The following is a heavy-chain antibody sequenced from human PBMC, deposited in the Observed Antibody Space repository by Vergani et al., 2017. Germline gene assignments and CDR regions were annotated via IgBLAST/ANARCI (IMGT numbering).Heavy chain of an antibody. CDR3: ARDTGIGIAAAGGFGMDV. V-gene: IGHV1-46*01. CDR1: GYTFTSYY. Sequence: QVQLVQSGAEVKKPGASVKVSCKASGYTFTSYYMHWVRQAPGQGLEWMGIINPSGGSTSYAQKFQGRVTMTRDTSTSTVYMELSSLRSEDTAVYYCARDTGIGIAAAGGFGMDVWGQGTTVTVSS. D-gene: IGHD6-13*01. CDR2: INPSGGST. J-gene: IGHJ6*02.